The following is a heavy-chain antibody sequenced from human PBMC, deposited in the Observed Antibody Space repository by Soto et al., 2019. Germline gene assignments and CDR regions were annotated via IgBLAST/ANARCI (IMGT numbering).Heavy chain of an antibody. CDR3: VRVTRYSGNYCDFDY. D-gene: IGHD1-26*01. V-gene: IGHV3-74*01. Sequence: EVQLVESGGGLVQPGGSLRLSCAASGFTFSSYWMHWVRQAPGKGLVWVSHINSDESITRYADSVTGRFTISRDNAKNTLYLQMNSRRAEDTAVNYCVRVTRYSGNYCDFDYWGQGTVVSVPS. J-gene: IGHJ4*02. CDR2: INSDESIT. CDR1: GFTFSSYW.